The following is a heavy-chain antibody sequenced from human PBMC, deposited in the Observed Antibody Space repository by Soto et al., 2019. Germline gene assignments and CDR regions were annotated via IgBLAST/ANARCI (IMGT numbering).Heavy chain of an antibody. Sequence: GGSLRLSCAASGFTFSSYAMSWVRQAPGKGLEWVSAISGSGGSTYYADSVKGRFTISSDNSKNTLYLQMNSLRAEDTAVYYCAKDRCSGGSCYYGMDVWGQGTTVTVSS. CDR3: AKDRCSGGSCYYGMDV. V-gene: IGHV3-23*01. J-gene: IGHJ6*02. CDR2: ISGSGGST. D-gene: IGHD2-15*01. CDR1: GFTFSSYA.